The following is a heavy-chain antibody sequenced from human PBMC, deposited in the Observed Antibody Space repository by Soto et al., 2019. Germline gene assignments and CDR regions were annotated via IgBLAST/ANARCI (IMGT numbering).Heavy chain of an antibody. V-gene: IGHV3-73*01. CDR3: AIEGAGFGY. J-gene: IGHJ4*02. Sequence: EFQLVESGGGLVQPGGSVRLSCAASGFTFSASSMHWVRQAAGKGLEWLGRIRSKANNYATVYSEVLKGRSIISRDDSQDTMFLEMNNLMTVDTAMYYCAIEGAGFGYWGQGTLVTVSS. D-gene: IGHD1-26*01. CDR2: IRSKANNYAT. CDR1: GFTFSASS.